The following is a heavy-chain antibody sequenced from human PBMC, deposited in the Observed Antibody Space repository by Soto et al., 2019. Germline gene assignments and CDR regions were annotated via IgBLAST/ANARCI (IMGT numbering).Heavy chain of an antibody. D-gene: IGHD1-7*01. Sequence: SETLSLTCAVSGGSFTSNNWWTWVRQPPGQGLEWIGEVYRTGSTNYNPSLKSRVTLSLDKSENQFSLKVTSLTAADPAAYYCASRDPGTSVDYWGQGTLVTVSS. CDR2: VYRTGST. CDR1: GGSFTSNNW. CDR3: ASRDPGTSVDY. J-gene: IGHJ4*02. V-gene: IGHV4-4*02.